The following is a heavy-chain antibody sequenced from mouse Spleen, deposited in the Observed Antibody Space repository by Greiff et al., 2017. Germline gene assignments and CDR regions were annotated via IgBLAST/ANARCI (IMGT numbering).Heavy chain of an antibody. CDR2: INSNGGST. CDR3: ARRGYGDLDY. Sequence: EVKLMASGGGLVKPGGSLKLSCAASGFTFSSYAMSWVRQTPEKRLEWVAAINSNGGSTYYPDTVKDRFTISRDNAKNTLYLQMSSLRSEDTALYYCARRGYGDLDYWGQGTTLTVSS. J-gene: IGHJ2*01. V-gene: IGHV5-6-2*01. D-gene: IGHD2-13*01. CDR1: GFTFSSYA.